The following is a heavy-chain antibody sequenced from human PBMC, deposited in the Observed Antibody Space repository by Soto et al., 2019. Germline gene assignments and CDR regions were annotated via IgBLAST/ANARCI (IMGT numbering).Heavy chain of an antibody. CDR1: GFTFSSYG. Sequence: QVQLVESGGGVVQPGRSLRLSCAASGFTFSSYGMHWVHHAPGKGLEWVAVISYDGSNKYYADSVKGRFTISRDNSKNTLSLQMNSLRAEDTAVYYCAKDRTAARPFRYYYGMTSGAKGPRSPSP. J-gene: IGHJ6*02. CDR2: ISYDGSNK. D-gene: IGHD6-6*01. V-gene: IGHV3-30*18. CDR3: AKDRTAARPFRYYYGMTS.